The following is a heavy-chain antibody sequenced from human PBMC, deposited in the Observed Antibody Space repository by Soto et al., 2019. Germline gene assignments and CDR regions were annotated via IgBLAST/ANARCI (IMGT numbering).Heavy chain of an antibody. CDR1: GGTFSSYA. CDR2: IIPIFGTA. V-gene: IGHV1-69*06. CDR3: ARAGRGYSYGFFDY. J-gene: IGHJ4*02. D-gene: IGHD5-18*01. Sequence: SVKVSCKASGGTFSSYAISWVRQAPGQGLEWMGGIIPIFGTANYAQKFQGRVTITADKSTSTAYMELSSLRSEDTAVYYCARAGRGYSYGFFDYWGQGTLVTVSS.